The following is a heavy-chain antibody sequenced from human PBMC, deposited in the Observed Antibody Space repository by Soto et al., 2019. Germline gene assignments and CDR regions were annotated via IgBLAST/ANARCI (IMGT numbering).Heavy chain of an antibody. CDR1: GFRFSSHD. Sequence: PGGSLRLSCAASGFRFSSHDMIWVRQAPGKGLEWVSAISGSGGSTYYADSVKGRFTISRDNSKNTLYLQMNSLRAEDTAVYYCANRDTSMVTRYYYGMDVWGQGTTVTVSS. CDR2: ISGSGGST. J-gene: IGHJ6*02. CDR3: ANRDTSMVTRYYYGMDV. D-gene: IGHD5-18*01. V-gene: IGHV3-23*01.